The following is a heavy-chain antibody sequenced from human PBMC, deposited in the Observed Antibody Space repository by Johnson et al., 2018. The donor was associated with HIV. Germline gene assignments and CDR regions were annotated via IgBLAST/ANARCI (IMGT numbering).Heavy chain of an antibody. V-gene: IGHV3-11*04. CDR2: ISGSGFDT. CDR1: NFTFKDFY. Sequence: VESGGDLIKPGGSLRLSCAVSNFTFKDFYMSWIRQAPGKGLEWLSYISGSGFDTYYADSVKGRFTISRDNAKNSLFLQMNGLRAEDTAVYYCARAPYKWNLGRCDAFDVWGQGTKVTVSA. J-gene: IGHJ3*01. CDR3: ARAPYKWNLGRCDAFDV. D-gene: IGHD1-7*01.